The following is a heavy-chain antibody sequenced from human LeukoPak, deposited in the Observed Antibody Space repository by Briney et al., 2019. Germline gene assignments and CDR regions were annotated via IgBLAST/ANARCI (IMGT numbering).Heavy chain of an antibody. D-gene: IGHD5-18*01. CDR2: IYYSGST. CDR1: GGSISSYY. CDR3: ARTTEGGYTYGYFYYYYMDV. J-gene: IGHJ6*03. Sequence: TSETLSLTCTVSGGSISSYYWSWIRQPPGKGLEWIGYIYYSGSTNYNPSLKSRVTISVDTSKNQFSLKLSSVTAADTAVYYCARTTEGGYTYGYFYYYYMDVRGKGTTVTISS. V-gene: IGHV4-59*01.